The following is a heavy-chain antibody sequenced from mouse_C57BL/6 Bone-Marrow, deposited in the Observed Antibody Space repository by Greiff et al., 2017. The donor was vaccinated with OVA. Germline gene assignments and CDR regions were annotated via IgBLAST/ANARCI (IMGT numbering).Heavy chain of an antibody. D-gene: IGHD1-1*01. CDR1: GFSLTSYG. J-gene: IGHJ4*01. CDR3: AKHEGGKKITTGRGAMDY. V-gene: IGHV2-9*01. Sequence: QVQLQQSGPGLVAPSQSLSITCTVSGFSLTSYGVDWVRQPPGKGLEWLGVIWGGGSTNYNSALMSRLSISKDNSKSQVFLKMNSLQTDDTAMDYCAKHEGGKKITTGRGAMDYWGQGTSVTVSS. CDR2: IWGGGST.